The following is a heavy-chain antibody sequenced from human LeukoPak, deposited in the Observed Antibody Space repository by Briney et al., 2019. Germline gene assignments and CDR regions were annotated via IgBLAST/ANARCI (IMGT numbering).Heavy chain of an antibody. CDR3: ARARSAWFDS. CDR2: INHSGST. CDR1: GGSFSGYY. J-gene: IGHJ5*01. V-gene: IGHV4-34*01. D-gene: IGHD3-3*01. Sequence: SETLSLTCAVYGGSFSGYYWSWIRQPPGKGLEWIGEINHSGSTNYNPSLKSRVTISVDTSKNQFSLKLSSVTAADTAVYYCARARSAWFDSWGQGTLVTVSS.